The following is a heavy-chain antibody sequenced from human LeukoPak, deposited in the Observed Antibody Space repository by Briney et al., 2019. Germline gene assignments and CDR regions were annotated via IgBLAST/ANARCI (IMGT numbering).Heavy chain of an antibody. CDR2: IAYDGSRA. V-gene: IGHV3-33*01. Sequence: GGSLRLSCAGSGFTFGGYGMHWFRQTPGKGLEWVAVIAYDGSRAFYADSVRGRFTISRDNSKNTMSVQMDDLRAEDTAVYYCTRYNNDHFDYWGQGTLVTVSS. CDR1: GFTFGGYG. CDR3: TRYNNDHFDY. J-gene: IGHJ4*02. D-gene: IGHD1-14*01.